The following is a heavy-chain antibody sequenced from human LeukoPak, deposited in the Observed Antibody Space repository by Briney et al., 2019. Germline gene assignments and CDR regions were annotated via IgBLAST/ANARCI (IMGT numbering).Heavy chain of an antibody. CDR1: GGSINDAS. D-gene: IGHD5-12*01. J-gene: IGHJ4*02. Sequence: SETLSLTCTVSGGSINDASWNWIRKPPGQGLEWIGYIYHSGGTNYNPSLKSRVTISLDTSKNQFSLKLSSVTAADTAVYYCARRSDSGYDVFDYWGQGTLVTVSS. CDR3: ARRSDSGYDVFDY. V-gene: IGHV4-59*01. CDR2: IYHSGGT.